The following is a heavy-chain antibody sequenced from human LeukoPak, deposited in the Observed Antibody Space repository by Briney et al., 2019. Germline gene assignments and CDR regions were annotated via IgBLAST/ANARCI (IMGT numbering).Heavy chain of an antibody. CDR3: ARDGRDSSGWYNYYYGMDV. J-gene: IGHJ6*02. V-gene: IGHV1-69*04. Sequence: SVKVSCKASGGTFSSYAISWLRQAPGQGLEWMGRIIPILGIANYAQKFQGRVTITADKSTSTAYMELSSLRSEDTAVYYCARDGRDSSGWYNYYYGMDVWGQGTTVTVSS. CDR2: IIPILGIA. D-gene: IGHD6-19*01. CDR1: GGTFSSYA.